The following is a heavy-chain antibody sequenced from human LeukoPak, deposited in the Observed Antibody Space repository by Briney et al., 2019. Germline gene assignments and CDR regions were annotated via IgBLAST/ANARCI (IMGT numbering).Heavy chain of an antibody. Sequence: GGSLRLSCAASGFTFSSYGMHWVRQAPGKGLEWVAVISYDGSNKYYADSVKGRFTISRDNSKNTLYLQMNSLRTEDTAVYYCAKAPEVGYGMDVWGQGTTVTVSS. J-gene: IGHJ6*02. CDR3: AKAPEVGYGMDV. CDR2: ISYDGSNK. CDR1: GFTFSSYG. V-gene: IGHV3-30*18. D-gene: IGHD1-14*01.